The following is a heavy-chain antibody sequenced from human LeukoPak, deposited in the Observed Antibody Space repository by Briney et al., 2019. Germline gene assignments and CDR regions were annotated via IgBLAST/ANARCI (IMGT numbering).Heavy chain of an antibody. D-gene: IGHD3-22*01. CDR1: GGSISSSSYY. V-gene: IGHV4-39*01. CDR2: IYYSGST. Sequence: PSETLSLTCTVSGGSISSSSYYWGWLRQPPGKGLEWIGSIYYSGSTYYNPSLKSRVTISVDTSKNQFSLKLSSVTAADTAVYYCARPLDYYERGWFDPWGQGTLVTVSS. J-gene: IGHJ5*02. CDR3: ARPLDYYERGWFDP.